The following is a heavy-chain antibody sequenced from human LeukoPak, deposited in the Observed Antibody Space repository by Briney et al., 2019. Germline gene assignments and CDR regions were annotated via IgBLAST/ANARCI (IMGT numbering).Heavy chain of an antibody. D-gene: IGHD6-13*01. J-gene: IGHJ4*02. CDR2: IYSGGST. V-gene: IGHV3-53*01. CDR3: ARGLAAAGLYFDY. CDR1: GFTVTTNY. Sequence: GRSLRLSCAASGFTVTTNYMSWVRQAPGKGLEWVSVIYSGGSTYYADSVKGRFTISRHNSKNTLYLQMNSLRAEDTAVYCCARGLAAAGLYFDYWGQGTLVTVSS.